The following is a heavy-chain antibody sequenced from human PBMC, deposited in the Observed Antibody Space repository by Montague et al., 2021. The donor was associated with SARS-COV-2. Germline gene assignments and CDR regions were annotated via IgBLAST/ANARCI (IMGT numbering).Heavy chain of an antibody. Sequence: TLSLTCTVSGGSISSYYWSWIRQPPGKGLEWIGYIYYSGSTNYNPSLKSRVTIPVDTSKNQFSLKLSSVTAADTAVYYCARALVPEEWLFGGDYYYHMDVWGKGTTVTVSS. CDR2: IYYSGST. V-gene: IGHV4-59*01. J-gene: IGHJ6*03. CDR1: GGSISSYY. CDR3: ARALVPEEWLFGGDYYYHMDV. D-gene: IGHD3-3*01.